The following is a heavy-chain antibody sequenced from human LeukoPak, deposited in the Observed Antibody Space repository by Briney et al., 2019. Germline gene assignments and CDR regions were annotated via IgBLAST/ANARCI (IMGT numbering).Heavy chain of an antibody. J-gene: IGHJ5*02. CDR1: GGIFSGYA. Sequence: ASVKVSCKASGGIFSGYAISWVRQAPGQGLEWMGGIIPIFGTANYAQKFQGRVTITADESTSTAYMELSSLRSEDTAVYYCARGGYSYGSGWFDPWGQGTLVTVSS. CDR3: ARGGYSYGSGWFDP. D-gene: IGHD5-18*01. CDR2: IIPIFGTA. V-gene: IGHV1-69*13.